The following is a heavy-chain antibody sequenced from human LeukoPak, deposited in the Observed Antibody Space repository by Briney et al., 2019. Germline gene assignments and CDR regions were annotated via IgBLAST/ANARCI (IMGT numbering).Heavy chain of an antibody. D-gene: IGHD3-10*01. V-gene: IGHV3-11*01. Sequence: PGGSLRLSCAASGFTFSDYYMSWIRQAPGEGLEWVSYISSSVSTIYYADSVKGRFTISRDNAKNSLYLQMNSLRAEDTAVYYCARSYQNYYGSGSYQPYGMDVWGQGSTVTVSS. CDR2: ISSSVSTI. J-gene: IGHJ6*02. CDR1: GFTFSDYY. CDR3: ARSYQNYYGSGSYQPYGMDV.